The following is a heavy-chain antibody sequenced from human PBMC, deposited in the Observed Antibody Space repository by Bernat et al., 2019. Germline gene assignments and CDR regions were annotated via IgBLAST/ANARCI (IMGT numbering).Heavy chain of an antibody. CDR3: ARGRDGYRGTNFDY. CDR1: GYTFTNYF. V-gene: IGHV1-46*03. CDR2: TNPSGGSS. D-gene: IGHD5-24*01. J-gene: IGHJ4*02. Sequence: QVQLVQSGAEVKKPGASVTISSKASGYTFTNYFMHWVRQAPGQGLEWMAITNPSGGSSGYAQKFQGRVSMTRDTSTSTVYMEMSSLRSEDTAVYFCARGRDGYRGTNFDYWGQGTLVTVSS.